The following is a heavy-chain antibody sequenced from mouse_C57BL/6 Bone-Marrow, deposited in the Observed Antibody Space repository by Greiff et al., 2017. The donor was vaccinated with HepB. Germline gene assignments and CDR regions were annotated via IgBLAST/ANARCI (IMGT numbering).Heavy chain of an antibody. D-gene: IGHD1-1*01. CDR3: ASEATVPYWYFDV. CDR1: GYAFSSSW. Sequence: QVQLQQSGPELVKPGASVKISCKASGYAFSSSWMNWVKQRPGQGLEWIGRIYPGDGDTNYNGKFKGKATLTADKSSSTAYMQLSSLTSEYSAVYCCASEATVPYWYFDVWGTGTTVTVSS. CDR2: IYPGDGDT. J-gene: IGHJ1*03. V-gene: IGHV1-82*01.